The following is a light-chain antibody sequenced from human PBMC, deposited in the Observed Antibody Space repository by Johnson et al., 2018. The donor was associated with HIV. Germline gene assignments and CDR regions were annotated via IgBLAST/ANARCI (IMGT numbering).Light chain of an antibody. CDR3: GTWDPSLSAGEV. Sequence: QSILTQPPSVSAAPGQKVTISCSGSSSNIGNNYVSWYQQLPGTAPKLLIYDDYKRPSGIPDRFSGSKSGTSATLGITGLQTGDEADYYCGTWDPSLSAGEVFGTGTKVTVL. J-gene: IGLJ1*01. V-gene: IGLV1-51*01. CDR2: DDY. CDR1: SSNIGNNY.